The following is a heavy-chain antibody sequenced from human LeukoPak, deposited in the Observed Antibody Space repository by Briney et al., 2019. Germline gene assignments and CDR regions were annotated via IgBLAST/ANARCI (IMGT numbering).Heavy chain of an antibody. Sequence: GGSLRLSCAASGFTFSSYSMNWVRQAPGKGLEWVSAISGSGGSTYYADSVKGRFTISRDNSKNTLYLQMNSLRAEDTAVYYCAKPYGDYPRWYFDYWGQGTLVTVSS. CDR1: GFTFSSYS. J-gene: IGHJ4*02. CDR3: AKPYGDYPRWYFDY. CDR2: ISGSGGST. D-gene: IGHD4-17*01. V-gene: IGHV3-23*01.